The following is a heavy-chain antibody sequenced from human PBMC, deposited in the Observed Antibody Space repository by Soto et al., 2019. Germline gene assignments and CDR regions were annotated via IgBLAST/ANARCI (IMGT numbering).Heavy chain of an antibody. D-gene: IGHD2-15*01. CDR3: ARLVSRGKSDY. J-gene: IGHJ4*02. Sequence: QVQLVQSGAEVKKPGASVKISCKASGYTFTNFDIYWVRQATGQGLEWMGWMNPNSGNTGYAQKFQGRVTMTRYTSINTAYMELSSLRSEDTAVYYCARLVSRGKSDYWGQGTLVIVSS. CDR1: GYTFTNFD. V-gene: IGHV1-8*01. CDR2: MNPNSGNT.